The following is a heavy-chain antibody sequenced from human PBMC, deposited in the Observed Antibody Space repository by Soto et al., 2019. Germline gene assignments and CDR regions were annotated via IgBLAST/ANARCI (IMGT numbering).Heavy chain of an antibody. D-gene: IGHD3-9*01. V-gene: IGHV4-59*08. J-gene: IGHJ4*02. Sequence: PSETLSLTCTVSGGSISSYYWSWIRQPPGKGLDWIGYIYYSGSTNYNPSLKSRVTISVDTSKNQFPLKLSSVTAADTAVYYCARHDTYYHILSFDYWGQGTLVTVSS. CDR1: GGSISSYY. CDR2: IYYSGST. CDR3: ARHDTYYHILSFDY.